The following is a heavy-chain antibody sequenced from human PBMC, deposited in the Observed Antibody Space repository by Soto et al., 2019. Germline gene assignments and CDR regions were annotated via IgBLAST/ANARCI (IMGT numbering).Heavy chain of an antibody. CDR3: ARGRFWYSSGWYPPNYFDY. CDR2: INPNSGST. J-gene: IGHJ4*02. CDR1: VYTFTGYY. D-gene: IGHD6-19*01. Sequence: GASVKVSCKASVYTFTGYYMHWVRQAPGQGLEWMGWINPNSGSTNYAQKFQGWVTMTRDTSISTAYMELSRLRSDDTAVYYCARGRFWYSSGWYPPNYFDYWGQGTLVTVSS. V-gene: IGHV1-2*04.